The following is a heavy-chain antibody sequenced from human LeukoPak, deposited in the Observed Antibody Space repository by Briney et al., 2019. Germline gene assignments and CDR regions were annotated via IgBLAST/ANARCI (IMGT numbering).Heavy chain of an antibody. CDR1: GFNFRDHW. CDR3: ANLDYGSGSYNTLGQYYFDY. J-gene: IGHJ4*02. CDR2: ISGSGGST. Sequence: GGSLRLSCAVSGFNFRDHWMDWVRQAPGKGLEWVSAISGSGGSTYYADSVKGRFTISRDNSKNTLYLQMNSLRAEDTAVYYCANLDYGSGSYNTLGQYYFDYWGQGTLVTVSS. D-gene: IGHD3-10*01. V-gene: IGHV3-23*01.